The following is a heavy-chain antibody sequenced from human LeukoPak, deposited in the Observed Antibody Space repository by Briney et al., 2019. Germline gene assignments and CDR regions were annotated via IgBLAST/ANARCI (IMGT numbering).Heavy chain of an antibody. CDR1: GGSFSGYY. V-gene: IGHV4-34*01. CDR2: INHSGST. Sequence: KPSETLSLTCAVYGGSFSGYYWSWIRQPPGKGLEWIGEINHSGSTNYNPSLKSRVTISVDTSKNQFSLKLSSVTAADTAVYYCARVGYSGYDWFIAVAGDAFDIWGQGTMVTVSS. CDR3: ARVGYSGYDWFIAVAGDAFDI. D-gene: IGHD5-12*01. J-gene: IGHJ3*02.